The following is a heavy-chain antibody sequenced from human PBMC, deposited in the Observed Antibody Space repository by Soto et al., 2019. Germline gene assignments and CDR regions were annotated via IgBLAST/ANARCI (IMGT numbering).Heavy chain of an antibody. CDR1: GGSISTYY. V-gene: IGHV4-59*01. J-gene: IGHJ5*02. Sequence: PSETLSLTCTVSGGSISTYYWSWFRQPPGKGLEWIGYIYYSGSTNYNPSLKSRVTISVDTSMNQVSLKVSSVTAADTAVYYCARGMYREQWLERGDNNWFDPWRQGTLVTVSS. D-gene: IGHD6-19*01. CDR3: ARGMYREQWLERGDNNWFDP. CDR2: IYYSGST.